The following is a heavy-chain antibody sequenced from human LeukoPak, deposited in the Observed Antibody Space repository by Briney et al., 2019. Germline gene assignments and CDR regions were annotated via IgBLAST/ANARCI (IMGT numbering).Heavy chain of an antibody. CDR3: ARGSSALDFDY. V-gene: IGHV4-30-2*01. CDR2: IYHSGST. CDR1: GGSISSGGYS. J-gene: IGHJ4*02. Sequence: SQTLSLTCAVSGGSISSGGYSWSWIRQPPGKGLEWIGYIYHSGSTYYNPSLKSRVTISVDRSKNQFSLKLSSVTAADTAVYYCARGSSALDFDYWGQGTLVTVSP. D-gene: IGHD1-1*01.